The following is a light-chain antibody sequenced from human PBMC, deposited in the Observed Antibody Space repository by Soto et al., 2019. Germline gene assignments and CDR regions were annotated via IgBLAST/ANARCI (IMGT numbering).Light chain of an antibody. CDR1: QSVGRS. V-gene: IGKV3-15*01. J-gene: IGKJ3*01. Sequence: VLTQSPATLPVSPGEGATLSCRASQSVGRSLAWYQQKPGQTPRLLMFDSSTRATGIPARFSGSGSGTEFTLTISSLQPEDFAIFYCQQYDEWPLTFGPGTKVEIE. CDR3: QQYDEWPLT. CDR2: DSS.